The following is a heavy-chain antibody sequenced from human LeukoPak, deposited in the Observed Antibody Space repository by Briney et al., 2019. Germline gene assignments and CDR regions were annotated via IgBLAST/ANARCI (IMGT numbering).Heavy chain of an antibody. CDR1: GFTFGDYA. D-gene: IGHD1-1*01. V-gene: IGHV3-49*04. Sequence: GGSLRLSCTASGFTFGDYAMSWVRQAPGKGLEWVGFIRSKAYGGTTEYAASVKGRFTISRDDSKSIAYLQMNSLKTEDTAVYYCARDWREKSYYYYYYMDVWGKGTTVTVSS. CDR2: IRSKAYGGTT. CDR3: ARDWREKSYYYYYYMDV. J-gene: IGHJ6*03.